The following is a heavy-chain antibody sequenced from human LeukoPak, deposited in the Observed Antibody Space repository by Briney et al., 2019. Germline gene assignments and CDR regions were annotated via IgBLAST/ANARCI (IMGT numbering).Heavy chain of an antibody. D-gene: IGHD2-15*01. CDR3: VREILYCTGGSCYRGPFDN. CDR2: IYYSGST. V-gene: IGHV4-59*12. CDR1: GYSTSGYY. J-gene: IGHJ4*02. Sequence: SETLSLTCTVAGYSTSGYYWSWIRQPPGKGLEWIGYIYYSGSTYYNPSLKSRVTISLDTSKNQFSLKLNSVTAADTAVYYCVREILYCTGGSCYRGPFDNWGQGTLVTVSA.